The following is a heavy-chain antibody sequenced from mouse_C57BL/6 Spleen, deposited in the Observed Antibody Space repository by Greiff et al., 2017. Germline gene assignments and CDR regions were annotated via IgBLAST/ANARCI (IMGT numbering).Heavy chain of an antibody. CDR3: AREIRDYYAMDY. CDR1: GYTFTSYW. J-gene: IGHJ4*01. CDR2: IYPGSGST. Sequence: VQLQQPGAELVKPGASVKMSCKASGYTFTSYWITWVKQRPGQGLEWIGDIYPGSGSTNYNEKFKSKATLTVDTSSSTAYMQLSSLTSDDSAVDYCAREIRDYYAMDYWGQGTSVTVSS. V-gene: IGHV1-55*01. D-gene: IGHD5-1-1*01.